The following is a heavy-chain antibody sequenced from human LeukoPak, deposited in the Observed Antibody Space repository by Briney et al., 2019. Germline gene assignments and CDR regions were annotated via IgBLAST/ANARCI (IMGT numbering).Heavy chain of an antibody. CDR3: AELGITMIGGV. CDR1: VFTFDDYA. V-gene: IGHV3-9*01. J-gene: IGHJ6*04. CDR2: ISWNSGSI. Sequence: GGSLRLSCAASVFTFDDYAMHWVRQAPGKGLEWVSGISWNSGSIGYADSVKGRFTISRDNAKNSLYLQMNSLRAEDTAVCYCAELGITMIGGVWGKGTTVTISS. D-gene: IGHD3-10*02.